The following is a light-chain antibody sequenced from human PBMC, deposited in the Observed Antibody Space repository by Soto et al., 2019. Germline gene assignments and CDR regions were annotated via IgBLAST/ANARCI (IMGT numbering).Light chain of an antibody. CDR1: QSVSSN. J-gene: IGKJ1*01. Sequence: IGMSQSPATLSVSQGERATLSCRASQSVSSNLAWYQQKPGQAPRLLIYGASTRATGIPARFSGSGSGTEFTLTISSLQSEDFAVYYCQQYNNWPPRTFGQGTKLDIK. CDR3: QQYNNWPPRT. V-gene: IGKV3-15*01. CDR2: GAS.